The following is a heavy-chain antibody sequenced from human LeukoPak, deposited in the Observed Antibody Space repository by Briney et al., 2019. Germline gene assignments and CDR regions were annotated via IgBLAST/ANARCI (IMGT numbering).Heavy chain of an antibody. Sequence: GESLKISCKGSGYSFISYWIGWVRQMPGKGLEWMGIIYPGDSDTRYSPSFQGQVTISADKSISTAYLQWSSLKASDTAMYYCARPRFDYYDSSGYYSDAFDIWGQGTMVTVSS. J-gene: IGHJ3*02. V-gene: IGHV5-51*01. D-gene: IGHD3-22*01. CDR3: ARPRFDYYDSSGYYSDAFDI. CDR2: IYPGDSDT. CDR1: GYSFISYW.